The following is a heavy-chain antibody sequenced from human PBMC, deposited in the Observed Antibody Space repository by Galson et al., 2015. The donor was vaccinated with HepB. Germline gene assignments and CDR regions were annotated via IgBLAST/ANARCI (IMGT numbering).Heavy chain of an antibody. CDR3: AKSLTDLNIYSSWDDYFDY. D-gene: IGHD6-13*01. CDR2: ISYDGSNK. J-gene: IGHJ4*02. V-gene: IGHV3-30*18. Sequence: SLRLSCAASGFTFSSYGMHWVRQAPGKGLEWVAVISYDGSNKYYADSVKGRFTISRDNSKNTLYLQMNSLRAEDTAVYYCAKSLTDLNIYSSWDDYFDYWGQGTLVTVSS. CDR1: GFTFSSYG.